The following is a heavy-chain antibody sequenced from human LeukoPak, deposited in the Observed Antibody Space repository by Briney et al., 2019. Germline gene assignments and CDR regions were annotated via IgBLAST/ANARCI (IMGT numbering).Heavy chain of an antibody. CDR2: INHSGST. Sequence: PSQTLSLTCTVSGGSIGSGDYYWSWIRQPPGKGLEWIGEINHSGSTNYNPSLKSRVTISVDTSKNQFSLKLSSVTAADTAVYYCATVVVPAAISVSMDVWGKGTTVTVSS. CDR1: GGSIGSGDYY. D-gene: IGHD2-2*02. J-gene: IGHJ6*03. CDR3: ATVVVPAAISVSMDV. V-gene: IGHV4-30-4*08.